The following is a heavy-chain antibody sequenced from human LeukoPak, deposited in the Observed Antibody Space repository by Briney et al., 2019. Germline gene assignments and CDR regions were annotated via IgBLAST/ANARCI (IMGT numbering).Heavy chain of an antibody. CDR2: FDPEDGET. CDR3: ATYNVLRSLGDYYYYGMDV. D-gene: IGHD3-3*01. J-gene: IGHJ6*02. CDR1: GYTLTELS. Sequence: ASVKASCKVSGYTLTELSMHWVRQAPGKGLEWMGGFDPEDGETIYAQKFQGRVTMTEDTSTDTAYMELSSLRSEDTAVYYCATYNVLRSLGDYYYYGMDVWGQGTTVTVSS. V-gene: IGHV1-24*01.